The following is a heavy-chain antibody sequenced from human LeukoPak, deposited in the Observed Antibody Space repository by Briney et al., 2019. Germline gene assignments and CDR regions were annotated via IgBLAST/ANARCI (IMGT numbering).Heavy chain of an antibody. V-gene: IGHV3-11*01. J-gene: IGHJ4*02. Sequence: GGSLRLSCAASGFTFSDYYMSWIRQAPGKGLEWVSYISSSGSTIYYADSVKGRFTISRDNAKNSLYLQMNSLRAEDTAVYYCARDWIAAAEYYFDYWGQGTLVTVSS. D-gene: IGHD6-13*01. CDR1: GFTFSDYY. CDR3: ARDWIAAAEYYFDY. CDR2: ISSSGSTI.